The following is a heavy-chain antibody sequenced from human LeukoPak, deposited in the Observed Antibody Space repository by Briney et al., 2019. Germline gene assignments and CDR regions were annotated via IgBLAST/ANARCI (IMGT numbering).Heavy chain of an antibody. J-gene: IGHJ4*02. CDR3: AANPHRDDPLNY. D-gene: IGHD5-24*01. V-gene: IGHV4-34*01. CDR2: INQSGTI. CDR1: GGSFNAYY. Sequence: SETLSLNCAVCGGSFNAYYWSWIRQPPGKGLEWMGEINQSGTINYNPSLESRLTMSVDTSRNRLSLNLYSVTAADTAVYYCAANPHRDDPLNYWGQGTLLTVSS.